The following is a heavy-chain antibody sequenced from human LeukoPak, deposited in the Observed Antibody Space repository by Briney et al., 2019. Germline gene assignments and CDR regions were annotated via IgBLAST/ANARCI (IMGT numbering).Heavy chain of an antibody. CDR2: INSDGSST. D-gene: IGHD2-2*01. J-gene: IGHJ3*02. V-gene: IGHV3-74*01. CDR1: GFTFSNYW. Sequence: PGGSLRLSCAASGFTFSNYWMYWVRQAPGKGLVWVSRINSDGSSTSYADSVKGRFTISRDNVKNTLYLQMNSLRAEDTAVYYCARGHSSTSQDAFDIWGQGTMVTVSS. CDR3: ARGHSSTSQDAFDI.